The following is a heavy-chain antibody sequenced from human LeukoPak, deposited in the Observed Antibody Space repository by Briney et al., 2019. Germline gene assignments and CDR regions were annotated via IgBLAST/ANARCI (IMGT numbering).Heavy chain of an antibody. CDR3: ARLYSARAFDY. CDR2: INPNSGGT. D-gene: IGHD6-13*01. V-gene: IGHV1-2*02. J-gene: IGHJ4*02. CDR1: GYTFTDYY. Sequence: ASVKVSRKASGYTFTDYYMHWVRQAPGQGLEWMGWINPNSGGTNYAQKFQGRVTMTRDTSISTAYMELSRLRSDDTAVYYCARLYSARAFDYWGQGTLVTVSS.